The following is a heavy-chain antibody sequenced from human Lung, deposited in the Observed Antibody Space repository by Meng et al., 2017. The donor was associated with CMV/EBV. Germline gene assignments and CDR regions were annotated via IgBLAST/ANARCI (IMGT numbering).Heavy chain of an antibody. CDR2: IFGGGGTT. D-gene: IGHD6-6*01. CDR3: AKGSEYGNSYLDY. V-gene: IGHV3-23*03. Sequence: SCAASGFTFNTYAMNWVRQAPGKGPEWVSVIFGGGGTTYYADSVKGRFTISRDNFQKTLYLEMNSLRAEDTAVYYCAKGSEYGNSYLDYWGQGTLVTVSS. J-gene: IGHJ4*02. CDR1: GFTFNTYA.